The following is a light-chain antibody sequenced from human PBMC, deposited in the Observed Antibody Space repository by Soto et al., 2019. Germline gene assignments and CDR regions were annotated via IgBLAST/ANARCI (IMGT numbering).Light chain of an antibody. CDR1: SSDVGVYDY. CDR3: SSYSISTAYL. V-gene: IGLV2-14*01. CDR2: EVS. J-gene: IGLJ1*01. Sequence: QSALTQPASVSGSPGQSITISCTGTSSDVGVYDYVSWYQLHPGKAPKLMVFEVSNRPSGVSYRFSDSKSGNTASLTISGLQAEDEADYFCSSYSISTAYLFGTGTKVTVL.